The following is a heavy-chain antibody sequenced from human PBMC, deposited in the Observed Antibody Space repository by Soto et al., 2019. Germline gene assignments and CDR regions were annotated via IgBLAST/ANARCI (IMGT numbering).Heavy chain of an antibody. CDR3: ARDRYCSSTSCYANPNYYYGMDV. J-gene: IGHJ6*02. Sequence: QVQLVESGGGVVQPGRSLRLFCAASGFTFSSYGMHWVRQAPGKGLEWVAVIWYDGSNKYYADSVKGRFTISRDNAKNTLYLQMNSLRAEDTAVYYCARDRYCSSTSCYANPNYYYGMDVWGQGTTVTVSS. CDR2: IWYDGSNK. V-gene: IGHV3-33*01. D-gene: IGHD2-2*01. CDR1: GFTFSSYG.